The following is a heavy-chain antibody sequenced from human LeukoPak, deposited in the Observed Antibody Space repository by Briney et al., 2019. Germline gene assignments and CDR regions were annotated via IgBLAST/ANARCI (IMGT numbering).Heavy chain of an antibody. D-gene: IGHD3-16*01. V-gene: IGHV3-49*04. CDR1: GFTFGEFV. Sequence: GGSLRLSCTASGFTFGEFVMSWVRQTPGKGLEWVGFIRTKVNGETTKYAASVQGSFTISRDDSKSIAYLQMNSLKTEDTAVYYCTTDYQLDYWGQGTLVTVSS. CDR2: IRTKVNGETT. CDR3: TTDYQLDY. J-gene: IGHJ4*02.